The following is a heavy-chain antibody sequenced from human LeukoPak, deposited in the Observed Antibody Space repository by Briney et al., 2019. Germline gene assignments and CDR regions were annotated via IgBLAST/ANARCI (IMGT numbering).Heavy chain of an antibody. Sequence: GGSLRLSCAASGFTFSGYSMNWVRQAPGKGLEWLSYISSSSSTIYYADSVKGRITISRDNAKNSLYLQMNSLRAEDTALYYCARVRGSYASDYWGQGALVTVSS. J-gene: IGHJ4*02. V-gene: IGHV3-48*01. CDR2: ISSSSSTI. CDR1: GFTFSGYS. D-gene: IGHD3-16*01. CDR3: ARVRGSYASDY.